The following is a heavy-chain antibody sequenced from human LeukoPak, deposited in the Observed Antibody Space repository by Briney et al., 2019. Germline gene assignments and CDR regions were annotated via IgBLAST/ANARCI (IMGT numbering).Heavy chain of an antibody. D-gene: IGHD7-27*01. Sequence: GGSLRLSCAASGVTLSNYWVHWVRQAPGEGLVWVSRINEPGTWPTYEGSVRGRFTISRDNAKNTVSLHMKNLRAEDTAVYYCVTSFSGSRASSGQGTLVTVSS. V-gene: IGHV3-74*03. J-gene: IGHJ5*02. CDR1: GVTLSNYW. CDR3: VTSFSGSRAS. CDR2: INEPGTWP.